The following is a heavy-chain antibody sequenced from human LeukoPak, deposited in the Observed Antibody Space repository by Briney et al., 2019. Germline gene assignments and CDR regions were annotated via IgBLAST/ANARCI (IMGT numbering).Heavy chain of an antibody. V-gene: IGHV3-7*03. J-gene: IGHJ4*02. CDR1: GFNFRAYW. Sequence: GGSLRLSCAASGFNFRAYWMSWARQAPGKGLEWVASLNQDADREYYVDSVKGRFTISRDNSKNTLYLQMNSLRAEDTAVYYCAKSWLVRGVIPYFDYWGQGTLVTVSS. CDR2: LNQDADRE. D-gene: IGHD3-10*01. CDR3: AKSWLVRGVIPYFDY.